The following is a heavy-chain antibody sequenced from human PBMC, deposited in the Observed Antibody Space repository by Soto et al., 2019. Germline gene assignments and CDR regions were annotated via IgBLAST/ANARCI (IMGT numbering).Heavy chain of an antibody. J-gene: IGHJ4*02. CDR1: GFTFSSYG. V-gene: IGHV3-30*18. D-gene: IGHD2-15*01. CDR2: ISYDGSNK. CDR3: AKDMGGYCSGGSCYGDY. Sequence: SLRLSCAASGFTFSSYGMHWVRQAPGKGQEWVAVISYDGSNKYYADSVKGRFTISRDNSKNTLYLQMNSLRAEDTAVYYCAKDMGGYCSGGSCYGDYWGQGTLVTVSS.